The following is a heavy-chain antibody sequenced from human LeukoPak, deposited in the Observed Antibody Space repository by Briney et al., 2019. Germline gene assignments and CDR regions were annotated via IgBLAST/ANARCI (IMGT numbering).Heavy chain of an antibody. CDR1: GLIFSNYW. CDR2: IKQDGSEK. D-gene: IGHD6-19*01. V-gene: IGHV3-7*01. J-gene: IGHJ4*02. CDR3: AAAGMDY. Sequence: PGGSLRLSCAASGLIFSNYWVTWARHAPGKGLEWVANIKQDGSEKYYVDSVKGRFTISRDNAKKSLYLQMNSLRAEDTAVHYCAAAGMDYWGQGTLVTVSS.